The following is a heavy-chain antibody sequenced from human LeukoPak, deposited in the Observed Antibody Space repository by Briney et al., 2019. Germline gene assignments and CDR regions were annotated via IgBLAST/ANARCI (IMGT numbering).Heavy chain of an antibody. CDR3: ARVWELSVDY. Sequence: GGSLRLSCAASGFTVSTDHMSWVRQAPGKGLEWVAVSYSGGSRYHAESVKGRFTISRDNSKNMLYLQMNSLRAEDTAVYYCARVWELSVDYWGQGTLVTVSS. CDR1: GFTVSTDH. CDR2: SYSGGSR. V-gene: IGHV3-53*01. J-gene: IGHJ4*02. D-gene: IGHD1-26*01.